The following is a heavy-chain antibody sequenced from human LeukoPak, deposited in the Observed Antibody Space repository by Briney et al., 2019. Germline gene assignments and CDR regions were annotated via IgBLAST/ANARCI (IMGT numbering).Heavy chain of an antibody. D-gene: IGHD3-10*02. V-gene: IGHV3-48*03. CDR3: AALGITMIGGV. J-gene: IGHJ6*04. Sequence: GSLRLSCAASGFTFSSYEMNWVRQAPGKGLEWVSYISSSGSTIYYADSVKGRFTISRDNAKNSLYLQMNSLRAEDTAVYYCAALGITMIGGVWGKGTTVTISS. CDR2: ISSSGSTI. CDR1: GFTFSSYE.